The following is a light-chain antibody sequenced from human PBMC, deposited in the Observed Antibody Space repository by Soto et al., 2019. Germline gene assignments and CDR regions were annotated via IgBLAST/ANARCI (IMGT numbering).Light chain of an antibody. CDR3: QSYDSSLSGYV. J-gene: IGLJ1*01. CDR1: SSNIGAGYD. CDR2: DNS. V-gene: IGLV1-40*01. Sequence: QSVLTQPLSVSGAPGQRVTISCTGSSSNIGAGYDVHWYQQLPGTAPKLLIYDNSNRPSGVPDRFSGSKSGTSASLAITGLQAEDEAVYYCQSYDSSLSGYVFGTGTKVTVL.